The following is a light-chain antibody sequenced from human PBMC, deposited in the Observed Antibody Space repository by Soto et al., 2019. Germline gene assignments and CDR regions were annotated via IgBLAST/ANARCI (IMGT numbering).Light chain of an antibody. Sequence: EMVLTQSPGTLSLSPGERATLSCRASQSVSSSYLGWYQQKPGQAPRLLIYGASSRATGIPARFSGSGSGTDFTLTISRLEPEDFAVYFCQQYGSAPWTFGQGTKVDIK. V-gene: IGKV3-20*01. J-gene: IGKJ1*01. CDR1: QSVSSSY. CDR3: QQYGSAPWT. CDR2: GAS.